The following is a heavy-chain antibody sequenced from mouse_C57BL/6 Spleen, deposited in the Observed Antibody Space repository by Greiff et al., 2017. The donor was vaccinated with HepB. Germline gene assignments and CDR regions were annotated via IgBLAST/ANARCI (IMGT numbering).Heavy chain of an antibody. D-gene: IGHD1-1*01. CDR1: GFNIKDYY. CDR2: IDPEDGET. CDR3: ARLWVTTVVATEGWCAY. J-gene: IGHJ3*01. Sequence: EVQLQQSGAELVKPGASVKLSCTASGFNIKDYYMHWVKQRTEQGLEWIGRIDPEDGETKYAPKFQGKATITADTSSNTDYLQRSSLTSEDTAVYYCARLWVTTVVATEGWCAYGGQGTLVTVSA. V-gene: IGHV14-2*01.